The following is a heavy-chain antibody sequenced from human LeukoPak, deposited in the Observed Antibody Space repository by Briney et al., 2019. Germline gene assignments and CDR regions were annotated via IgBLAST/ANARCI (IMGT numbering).Heavy chain of an antibody. CDR3: ARSFRGDFWSGYYTGPFY. D-gene: IGHD3-3*01. V-gene: IGHV1-46*01. J-gene: IGHJ4*02. Sequence: GESLRISCKGFGYNLTSYYMHWVRQAPGQGLEWMGIINPSGGSTSYAQKFQGRVTMTRDTSTSTVYMELSSLRSEDTAVYYCARSFRGDFWSGYYTGPFYWGQGTLVTVSS. CDR2: INPSGGST. CDR1: GYNLTSYY.